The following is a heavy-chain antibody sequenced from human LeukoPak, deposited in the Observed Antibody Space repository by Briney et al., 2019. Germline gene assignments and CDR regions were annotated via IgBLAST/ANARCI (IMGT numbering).Heavy chain of an antibody. CDR3: AKSIDKLRSPDY. D-gene: IGHD1-26*01. Sequence: GGSLRLSCAASGFTFNSYGMHWVRQAPGKGLEWVAFIRYDGSNKYYADSVKGRFTISRDNSKNTLYLQMNSLRAEDTAVYYCAKSIDKLRSPDYWGQGTLVTVSS. V-gene: IGHV3-30*02. CDR1: GFTFNSYG. CDR2: IRYDGSNK. J-gene: IGHJ4*02.